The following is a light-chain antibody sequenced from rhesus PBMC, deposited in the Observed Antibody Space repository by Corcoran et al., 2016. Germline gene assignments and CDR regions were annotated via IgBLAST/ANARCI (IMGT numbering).Light chain of an antibody. CDR1: SSDIGGYNY. Sequence: QAALTQPRSVSGSPGQSVTISCTGTSSDIGGYNYVSWYQQHPGTAPKLLIYEVSKRPSGVSDRFSGSKSGNTASLTISGLQAEDEAYYCCSSYAGSNTYIFGAGTRLTVL. CDR2: EVS. J-gene: IGLJ1*01. V-gene: IGLV2-32*02. CDR3: SSYAGSNTYI.